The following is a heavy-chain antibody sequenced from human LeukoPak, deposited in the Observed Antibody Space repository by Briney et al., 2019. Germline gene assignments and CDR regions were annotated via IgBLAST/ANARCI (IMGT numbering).Heavy chain of an antibody. V-gene: IGHV3-7*01. Sequence: GGSLRLSCAASGFTFSSYNMNWVRQAPGEGLEWVAHIKLDGSDKYYVDSVKGRFTISRDNAKNSLFLQMNSLRAEDTAVYYCARYGREWEIDYWGQGTLVTVSS. CDR3: ARYGREWEIDY. CDR1: GFTFSSYN. D-gene: IGHD1-26*01. CDR2: IKLDGSDK. J-gene: IGHJ4*02.